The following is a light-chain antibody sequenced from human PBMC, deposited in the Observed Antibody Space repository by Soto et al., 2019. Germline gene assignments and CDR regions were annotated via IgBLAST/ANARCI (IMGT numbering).Light chain of an antibody. CDR3: QQLSRYPAT. V-gene: IGKV1-9*01. CDR2: AAS. J-gene: IGKJ4*02. Sequence: IQETQSRSARTAPVGARVTITCRASQDISSYLAWYQQKPGKAPTLLIYAASTLQSGVPSRFSGCGFGTDTTLTSSSLQAEDFASYYCQQLSRYPATFGGGTKVDIK. CDR1: QDISSY.